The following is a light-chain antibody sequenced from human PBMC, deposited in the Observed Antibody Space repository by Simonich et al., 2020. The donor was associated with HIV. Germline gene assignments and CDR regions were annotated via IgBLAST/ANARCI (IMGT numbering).Light chain of an antibody. Sequence: DIQMTQSPSTLSASVGDRVTITCRASQSISSWLAWYQQKPGKAPKVLIYAASSLLSGVPSRFSGSGSGTDFTLTISSLQLEDFATYYCQQSYSSPKTFGQGTKVEIK. CDR3: QQSYSSPKT. J-gene: IGKJ1*01. CDR1: QSISSW. CDR2: AAS. V-gene: IGKV1-39*01.